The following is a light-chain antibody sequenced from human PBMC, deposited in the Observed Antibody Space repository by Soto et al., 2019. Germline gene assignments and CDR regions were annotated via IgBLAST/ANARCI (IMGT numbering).Light chain of an antibody. CDR3: QQYGSSPPVT. CDR1: QSVSSSY. CDR2: GAS. Sequence: ELVLTQYPGTLYLSPGERATLACRASQSVSSSYFAWYQQKPGQAPRLLIYGASSRATGIPDRFSGSGSGTDFTLTISRLEPEDFAVYYCQQYGSSPPVTFGAGTKVDIK. J-gene: IGKJ3*01. V-gene: IGKV3-20*01.